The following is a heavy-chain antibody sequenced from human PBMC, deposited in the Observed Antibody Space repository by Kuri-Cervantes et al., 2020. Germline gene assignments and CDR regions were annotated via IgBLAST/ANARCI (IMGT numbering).Heavy chain of an antibody. CDR2: ISAYNGNT. J-gene: IGHJ6*02. D-gene: IGHD3-3*01. V-gene: IGHV1-18*01. CDR1: GYTFTSYG. Sequence: ASVKVSCKASGYTFTSYGISWVRQAPGQGLEWMGWISAYNGNTNYAQKLQGRVTMTTDTSTSTAYMELRSLRSEDTAVYYCARGLPRGVVTPSYYYYGMDVWGQGTTVTVSS. CDR3: ARGLPRGVVTPSYYYYGMDV.